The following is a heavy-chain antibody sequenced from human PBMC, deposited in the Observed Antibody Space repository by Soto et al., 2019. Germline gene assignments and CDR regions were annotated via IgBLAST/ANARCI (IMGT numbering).Heavy chain of an antibody. CDR2: INSDGSST. CDR1: GFTFSSYW. J-gene: IGHJ6*02. V-gene: IGHV3-74*01. CDR3: ARAIGGGKDDFWSGYYYYYGMDV. D-gene: IGHD3-3*01. Sequence: VGSLRLSCAASGFTFSSYWMHWVHQAPGKGLVWVSRINSDGSSTSYADSVKGRFTISRDNAKNTLYLQMNSLRAEDTAVYYCARAIGGGKDDFWSGYYYYYGMDVWGQGTTVTVSS.